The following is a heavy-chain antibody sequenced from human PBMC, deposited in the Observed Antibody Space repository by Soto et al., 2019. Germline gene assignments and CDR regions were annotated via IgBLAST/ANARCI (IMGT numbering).Heavy chain of an antibody. J-gene: IGHJ6*02. Sequence: QITLKESGPTLVKPTQTLTLTCTFSGFSLSTSGVGVGWIRQPPGKALQWLALIYWDDEKRYRPSLKSRITTSNDAYQNLCVRTMSNMDPVDTAIYYCGHTPAGSGIYYLYYYYYGMDVWGQGTTVTVSS. V-gene: IGHV2-5*02. CDR3: GHTPAGSGIYYLYYYYYGMDV. CDR1: GFSLSTSGVG. CDR2: IYWDDEK. D-gene: IGHD3-10*01.